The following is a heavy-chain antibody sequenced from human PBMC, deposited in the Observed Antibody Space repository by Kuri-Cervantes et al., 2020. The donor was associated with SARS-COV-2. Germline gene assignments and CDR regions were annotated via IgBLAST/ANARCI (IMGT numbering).Heavy chain of an antibody. CDR1: GFTFDDYA. CDR2: ISGDGGST. V-gene: IGHV3-43*02. CDR3: AKYPPGDYDFWSGYNRWLQYYFDY. Sequence: GESLKISCAASGFTFDDYAMHWVRQAPGKGLEWVSLISGDGGSTYYADSVKGRFTVSRDNARNSLYLQMNSLRAEDTAVYYCAKYPPGDYDFWSGYNRWLQYYFDYWGQGTLVTVSS. J-gene: IGHJ4*02. D-gene: IGHD3-3*01.